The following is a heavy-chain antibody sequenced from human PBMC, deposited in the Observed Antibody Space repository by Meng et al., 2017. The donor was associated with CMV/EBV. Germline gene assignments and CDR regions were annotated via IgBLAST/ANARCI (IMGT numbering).Heavy chain of an antibody. CDR2: ISYDGSNK. Sequence: GGTCSSYAMHWVHQAPGKGLELVAVISYDGSNKYYADYVKGRFTISRDNSKNTRYLQMNSLRAEDTAVYYCARDFYYDFWSGYYNYWGQGTLVTVSS. V-gene: IGHV3-30-3*01. J-gene: IGHJ4*02. D-gene: IGHD3-3*01. CDR3: ARDFYYDFWSGYYNY. CDR1: GGTCSSYA.